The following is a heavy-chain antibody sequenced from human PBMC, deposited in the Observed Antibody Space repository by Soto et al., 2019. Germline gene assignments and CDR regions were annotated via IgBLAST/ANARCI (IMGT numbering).Heavy chain of an antibody. CDR2: ISGSGGSS. D-gene: IGHD2-8*01. J-gene: IGHJ6*03. Sequence: TGGSLRLSCAASGFTFSNYAMNWVRQAPGKGLEWVSGISGSGGSSYYADSVKGRFTISRDNSKNTLYLQMNSLRAQDTAVYYWAKDIYGVTTLYYMDVWGQGTTVTVSS. CDR1: GFTFSNYA. CDR3: AKDIYGVTTLYYMDV. V-gene: IGHV3-23*01.